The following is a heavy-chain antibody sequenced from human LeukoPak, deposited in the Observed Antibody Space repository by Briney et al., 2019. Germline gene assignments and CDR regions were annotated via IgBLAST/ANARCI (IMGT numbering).Heavy chain of an antibody. CDR1: GFTFSSYG. Sequence: GGSLRLSCAASGFTFSSYGIHWVRQAPGKGLEWVALISYDGSNKYYADSVKGRFTISRDNSKNTLYLQMNSLRAEDTAVYYCAKDTYGGNSPTFDYWGQGTLVTVSS. D-gene: IGHD4-23*01. CDR3: AKDTYGGNSPTFDY. CDR2: ISYDGSNK. J-gene: IGHJ4*02. V-gene: IGHV3-30*18.